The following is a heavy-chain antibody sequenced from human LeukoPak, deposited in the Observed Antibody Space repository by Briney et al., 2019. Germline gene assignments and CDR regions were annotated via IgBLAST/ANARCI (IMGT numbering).Heavy chain of an antibody. V-gene: IGHV3-30*18. CDR3: AKDTSVVEPYYFDY. Sequence: PGGSLRLSCAASGFTFSSYGMHWVRQAPGKGLEWVAVISYDGSNKYYADSVKGRFTISRDNSKNTLYLQMNSLRAEDTAVYYCAKDTSVVEPYYFDYWGQGPWSPSPQ. CDR2: ISYDGSNK. D-gene: IGHD2-15*01. CDR1: GFTFSSYG. J-gene: IGHJ4*02.